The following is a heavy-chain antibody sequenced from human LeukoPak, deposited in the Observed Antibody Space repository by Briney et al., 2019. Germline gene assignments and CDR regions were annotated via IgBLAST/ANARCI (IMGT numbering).Heavy chain of an antibody. CDR1: GYTFTSYG. CDR2: FSAYNGNT. Sequence: GASVKVSCKASGYTFTSYGISWVRQAPGQGLEWMGWFSAYNGNTNYAQKLQGRITMTTDTATGTAYMELRSLRSDDTAVYYCARRTGRVAWELWPRVGCSFDYWGQGTLVTVSS. CDR3: ARRTGRVAWELWPRVGCSFDY. D-gene: IGHD1-26*01. J-gene: IGHJ4*02. V-gene: IGHV1-18*01.